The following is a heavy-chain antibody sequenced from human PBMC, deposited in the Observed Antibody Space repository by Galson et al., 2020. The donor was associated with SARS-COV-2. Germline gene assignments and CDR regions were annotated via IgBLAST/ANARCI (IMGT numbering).Heavy chain of an antibody. Sequence: GGSLRLSCAASGFTFDDYAMHWVRQAPGKGLEWVSGISWNSGSIGYADSVKGRFTISRDNAKNSLYLQMKSLRAEDTALYYCAKLAAAAPGDYFDYWGQGTLVTVSS. J-gene: IGHJ4*02. D-gene: IGHD6-13*01. CDR2: ISWNSGSI. CDR3: AKLAAAAPGDYFDY. V-gene: IGHV3-9*01. CDR1: GFTFDDYA.